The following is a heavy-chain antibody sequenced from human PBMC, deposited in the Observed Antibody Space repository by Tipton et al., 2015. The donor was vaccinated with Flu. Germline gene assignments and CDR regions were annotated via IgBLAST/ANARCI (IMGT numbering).Heavy chain of an antibody. CDR3: ARVRAYPNFWSGYDY. Sequence: QLVQSGGEVKKSGASVKVSCKTSGYTYNSYGISWVRQAPGQGLEWLGWISGYNGDANYAQKVQDRVTMTTDTSTSTAYLELRSLRFDDTAIYFCARVRAYPNFWSGYDYWGQGTLVTVSS. CDR2: ISGYNGDA. J-gene: IGHJ4*02. D-gene: IGHD3-3*01. V-gene: IGHV1-18*01. CDR1: GYTYNSYG.